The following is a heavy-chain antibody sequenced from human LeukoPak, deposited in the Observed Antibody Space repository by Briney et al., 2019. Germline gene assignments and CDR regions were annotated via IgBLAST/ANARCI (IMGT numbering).Heavy chain of an antibody. CDR2: IYYSGST. V-gene: IGHV4-39*07. D-gene: IGHD3-10*01. CDR1: GGSISSSSYY. CDR3: ARGLWFGELLYPYFDY. Sequence: SETLSLTCTVSGGSISSSSYYWGWIRQPPGKGLEWIGSIYYSGSTYYNPSLKSRVTISVDTSKNQFSLKLSSVTAADTAVYYCARGLWFGELLYPYFDYWGQGTLVTVSS. J-gene: IGHJ4*02.